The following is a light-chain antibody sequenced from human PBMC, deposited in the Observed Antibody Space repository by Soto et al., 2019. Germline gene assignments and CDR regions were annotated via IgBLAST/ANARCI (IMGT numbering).Light chain of an antibody. CDR3: QHYNSYSEA. CDR2: KAS. Sequence: EIQISQSPSTLSASVGDTVTITCRASESISSLLAWYQQKPEKAPKLLIYKASTLKSGVPSRFSGSGSGTEFTLTISSLQPDDFATYYCQHYNSYSEAFGQGTKV. V-gene: IGKV1-5*03. J-gene: IGKJ1*01. CDR1: ESISSL.